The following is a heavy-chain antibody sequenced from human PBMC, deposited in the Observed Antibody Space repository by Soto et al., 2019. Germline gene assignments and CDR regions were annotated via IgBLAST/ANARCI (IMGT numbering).Heavy chain of an antibody. CDR2: VHYSGSV. CDR3: AREDDGGDRDYYGLDV. V-gene: IGHV4-30-4*01. Sequence: PSETLSLTCTFSGGSISFDHYHWTWIRQPPGKGLEWIGYVHYSGSVLYNPSLQSRVSISVDTSKNQFSLKLSSVTAADTAVYFCAREDDGGDRDYYGLDVWGQGTTVTVSS. CDR1: GGSISFDHYH. J-gene: IGHJ6*02. D-gene: IGHD2-21*02.